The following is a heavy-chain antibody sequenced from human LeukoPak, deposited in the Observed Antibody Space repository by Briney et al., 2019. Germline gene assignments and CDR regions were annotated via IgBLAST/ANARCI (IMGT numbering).Heavy chain of an antibody. CDR3: AKELRYFDWLLANYFDY. D-gene: IGHD3-9*01. V-gene: IGHV3-43*02. CDR2: ISASGST. CDR1: GFSFSSYA. Sequence: GGSLRLSCAASGFSFSSYAMSWVRQAPGKGLEWVSLISASGSTYYADSVKGRFTISRDNSKNSLYLQMNSLRTEDTALYYCAKELRYFDWLLANYFDYWGQGTLVTVSS. J-gene: IGHJ4*02.